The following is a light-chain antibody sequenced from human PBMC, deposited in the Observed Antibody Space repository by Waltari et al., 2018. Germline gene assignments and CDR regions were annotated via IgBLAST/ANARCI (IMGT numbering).Light chain of an antibody. CDR3: SSYAGSPYVV. CDR1: SSDVGGYDY. J-gene: IGLJ2*01. V-gene: IGLV2-8*01. Sequence: QSALTQPPSASGSPGQSVTISCTGTSSDVGGYDYVSWYQQHPGKAPKLMIYEVNKRPSGVPDRFSGSKSGNTASLTVSGLQAEDEADYHCSSYAGSPYVVFGGGTKLTVL. CDR2: EVN.